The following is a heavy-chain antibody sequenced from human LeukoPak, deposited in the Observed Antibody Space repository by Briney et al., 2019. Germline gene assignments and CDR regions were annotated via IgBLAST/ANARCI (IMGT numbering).Heavy chain of an antibody. CDR2: INSTNGYI. D-gene: IGHD1-26*01. CDR1: GFTFSSYS. CDR3: ARGRSTWHLDY. V-gene: IGHV3-21*01. Sequence: GGSLRLSCAASGFTFSSYSMNWVRQAPGKGLEWVSYINSTNGYIYYADSVRGRFTISRDNAKNSLSLQMNSLRAEDTAVYYCARGRSTWHLDYWGQGTLVTDSS. J-gene: IGHJ4*02.